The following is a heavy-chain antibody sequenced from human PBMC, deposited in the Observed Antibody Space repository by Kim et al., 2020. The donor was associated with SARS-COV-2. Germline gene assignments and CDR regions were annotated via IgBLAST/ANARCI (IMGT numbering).Heavy chain of an antibody. CDR2: ISGSGGST. CDR3: AKLRLRIAVLPSWGFDP. D-gene: IGHD6-19*01. Sequence: GGSLRLSCAASGFTFSSYAMSWVRQAPGKGLEWVSAISGSGGSTYYADSVKGRFTISRDNSKNTLYLQMNSLRAEDTAVYYCAKLRLRIAVLPSWGFDPWGQGTLVTVSS. CDR1: GFTFSSYA. J-gene: IGHJ5*02. V-gene: IGHV3-23*01.